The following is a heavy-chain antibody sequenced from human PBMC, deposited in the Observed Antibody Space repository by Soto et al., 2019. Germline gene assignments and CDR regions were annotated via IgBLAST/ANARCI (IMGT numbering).Heavy chain of an antibody. Sequence: QVQLVESGGGVVQPGRSLRLSCAASGFTFSSYAMHWVRQAPGKGLEWVAVISYDGSNKYYADSVKGRFTISRDNSKNTLYLQMNSLRAEDTAVYYCARDLESFMVTTYLDYWGQGTLVTVSS. V-gene: IGHV3-30-3*01. CDR2: ISYDGSNK. CDR3: ARDLESFMVTTYLDY. CDR1: GFTFSSYA. D-gene: IGHD4-17*01. J-gene: IGHJ4*02.